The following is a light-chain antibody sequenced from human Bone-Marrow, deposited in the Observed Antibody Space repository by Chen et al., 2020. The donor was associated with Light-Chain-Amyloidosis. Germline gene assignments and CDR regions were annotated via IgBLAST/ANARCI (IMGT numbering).Light chain of an antibody. CDR3: ATWDSSLTVGM. CDR2: ENN. CDR1: NSNIGINY. V-gene: IGLV1-51*02. J-gene: IGLJ3*02. Sequence: QSVLTQPPSVSAAPGQKVTISCSGSNSNIGINYVSWYQQLPGTAPTRLSDENNQRPAEIPDRWSGSKSGTSANLGVAGLQTGDEADYYCATWDSSLTVGMFGGGTKLTVL.